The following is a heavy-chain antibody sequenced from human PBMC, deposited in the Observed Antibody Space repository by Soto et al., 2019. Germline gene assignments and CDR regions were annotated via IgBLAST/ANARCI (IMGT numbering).Heavy chain of an antibody. CDR1: GGTFDNFI. D-gene: IGHD1-26*01. CDR3: ARNGTYSSSLSQYSGMDV. V-gene: IGHV1-69*01. CDR2: IVPMLGTP. Sequence: QVQLVQSGAEVKEPGSSVRVSCKASGGTFDNFIMNWVRQTPGQGLEWMGGIVPMLGTPTYAEKFKGRVTISATESTSTMYMEVTSLRSEDTAIYYCARNGTYSSSLSQYSGMDVGGQGTTVTVSS. J-gene: IGHJ6*02.